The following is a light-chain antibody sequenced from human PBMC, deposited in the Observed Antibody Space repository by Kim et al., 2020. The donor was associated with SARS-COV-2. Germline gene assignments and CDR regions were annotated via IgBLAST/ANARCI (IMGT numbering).Light chain of an antibody. CDR1: KLGDKY. J-gene: IGLJ2*01. CDR2: QDS. Sequence: SYELTQPPSVSVSPGQTASITCSGDKLGDKYACWYQQKPGQSPMLVIYQDSKRPSGIPERFSGSNSGNTATLTISGTQAMDEADYYCQAWDSSTDVVFGGGTQLTVL. CDR3: QAWDSSTDVV. V-gene: IGLV3-1*01.